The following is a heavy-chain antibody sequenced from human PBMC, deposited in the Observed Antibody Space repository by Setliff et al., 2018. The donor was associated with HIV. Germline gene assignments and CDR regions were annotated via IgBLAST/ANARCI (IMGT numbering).Heavy chain of an antibody. CDR3: ARRSTSTGIDY. CDR2: IFHTGSA. V-gene: IGHV4-39*07. Sequence: SETLSLTCTVPSGSVSSSTYYWGWIRQPPGKGLEWSGEIFHTGSADYNPSLKSRVSISIDTSKNQFSLKLSSVTAADTAVYYCARRSTSTGIDYWGQGTLVTVSS. D-gene: IGHD2-2*01. CDR1: SGSVSSSTYY. J-gene: IGHJ4*02.